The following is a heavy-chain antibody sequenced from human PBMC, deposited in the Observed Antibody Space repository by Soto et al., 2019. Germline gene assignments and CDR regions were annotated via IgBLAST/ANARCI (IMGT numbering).Heavy chain of an antibody. CDR1: AGSISSSSYY. D-gene: IGHD3-10*01. CDR2: IYYSGST. Sequence: SETLCLTSTVSAGSISSSSYYWGWIRQPPGKGLEWIGSIYYSGSTYYNPSLKSRVTISVDTSKNQFSLKLSSVTAADTAVYYCARIMVRGVRICMDVWGQGTTVT. CDR3: ARIMVRGVRICMDV. V-gene: IGHV4-39*01. J-gene: IGHJ6*02.